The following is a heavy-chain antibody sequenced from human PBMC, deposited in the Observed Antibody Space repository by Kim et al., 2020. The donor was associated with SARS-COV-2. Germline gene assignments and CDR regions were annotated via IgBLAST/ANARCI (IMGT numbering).Heavy chain of an antibody. Sequence: SETLSLTCAVSGGSISSSNWWSWVRQPPGKGLEWIGEIYHSGSTNYNPSLKSRVTISVDKSKNQFSLKLSSVTAADTAVYYCARVSEDRYCTNGVCPNYFDYWGQGTLVTVSS. CDR3: ARVSEDRYCTNGVCPNYFDY. CDR2: IYHSGST. CDR1: GGSISSSNW. J-gene: IGHJ4*02. V-gene: IGHV4-4*02. D-gene: IGHD2-8*01.